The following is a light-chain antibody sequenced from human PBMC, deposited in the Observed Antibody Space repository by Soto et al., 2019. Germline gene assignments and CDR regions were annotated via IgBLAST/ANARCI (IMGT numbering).Light chain of an antibody. J-gene: IGKJ4*01. CDR1: QSVSIN. CDR3: QQSYSTPLT. Sequence: EIVMTQSPATLSVSPGERATLSCRASQSVSINLAWYQQKPGQAPRLLIYGASTRATGIPARFSGSGSGTDFTLTVSSLQSEDFATYYCQQSYSTPLTFGGGTKVDIK. V-gene: IGKV3-15*01. CDR2: GAS.